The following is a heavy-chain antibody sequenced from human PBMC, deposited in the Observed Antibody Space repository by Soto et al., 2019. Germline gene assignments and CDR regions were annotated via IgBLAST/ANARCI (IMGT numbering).Heavy chain of an antibody. CDR1: GGTFTTSS. CDR2: IIPIFSKT. V-gene: IGHV1-69*01. D-gene: IGHD7-27*01. CDR3: ATDVVRSTGGDS. J-gene: IGHJ4*02. Sequence: QVQLVQSGAAVKELGSSVKVSCKTSGGTFTTSSFVWVRQGPGQGLEWMGGIIPIFSKTNFAPKFQGRVTFTADESTRTVYMELSSLRSEDTAIYYCATDVVRSTGGDSWGQGTLVTVSS.